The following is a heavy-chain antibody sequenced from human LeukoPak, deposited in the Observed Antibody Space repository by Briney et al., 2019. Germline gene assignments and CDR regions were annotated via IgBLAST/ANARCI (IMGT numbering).Heavy chain of an antibody. CDR1: GGTFSSYA. D-gene: IGHD4-17*01. J-gene: IGHJ5*02. CDR3: ASSWDYGDYATPRIWFDP. CDR2: IIPIFGTA. V-gene: IGHV1-69*05. Sequence: SVKVSCKASGGTFSSYAISWVRQAPGQGLEWMGGIIPIFGTANYAQKFQGRVTITTDESTSTAYMELSSLRSEDTAVYYCASSWDYGDYATPRIWFDPWGQGTLVTVSS.